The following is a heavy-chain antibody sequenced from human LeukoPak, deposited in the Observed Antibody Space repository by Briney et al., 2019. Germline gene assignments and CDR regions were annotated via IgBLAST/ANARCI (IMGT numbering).Heavy chain of an antibody. D-gene: IGHD6-19*01. Sequence: GASVKVSCKASGYTFTSYDINWVRQATGQGLEWMGWMNPNSGNTGYAQKFQGRVTMTRNTSISTAYMELSSLRSEDTAVYYCARVPNSSGPIDIWGQGTMVTVSS. CDR1: GYTFTSYD. V-gene: IGHV1-8*01. CDR2: MNPNSGNT. CDR3: ARVPNSSGPIDI. J-gene: IGHJ3*02.